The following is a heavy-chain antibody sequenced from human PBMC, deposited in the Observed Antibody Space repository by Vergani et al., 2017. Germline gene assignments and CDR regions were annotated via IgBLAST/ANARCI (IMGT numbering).Heavy chain of an antibody. CDR1: GGSISSSSYY. CDR3: ARGRIAVAGPFDY. V-gene: IGHV4-61*05. J-gene: IGHJ4*02. Sequence: QLQLQESGPGLVKPSETLSLTCTVSGGSISSSSYYWGWIRQPPGKGLEWIGYIYYSGSTNYNPSLKSRVTISVDTSKNQFSLKLSSVTAADTAVYYCARGRIAVAGPFDYWGQGTLVTVSS. CDR2: IYYSGST. D-gene: IGHD6-19*01.